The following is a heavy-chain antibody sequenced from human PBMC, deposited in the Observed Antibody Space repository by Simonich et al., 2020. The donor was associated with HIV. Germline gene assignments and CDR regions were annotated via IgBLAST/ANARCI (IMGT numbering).Heavy chain of an antibody. D-gene: IGHD3-16*01. CDR1: GFTFSSYA. J-gene: IGHJ4*02. CDR3: ASGGSISSVWADDY. CDR2: ISYDGSNK. V-gene: IGHV3-30*07. Sequence: QVQLVESGGGVVQPGRSLRLSCAASGFTFSSYAMHWVRQAPGKELEWVAVISYDGSNKYYADSVKGRFTISRDNSKNTLYLQMNSLRAEDTAVYYCASGGSISSVWADDYWGQGTLVTVSS.